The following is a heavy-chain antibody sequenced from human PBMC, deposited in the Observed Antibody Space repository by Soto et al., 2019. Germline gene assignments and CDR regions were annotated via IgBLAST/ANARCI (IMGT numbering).Heavy chain of an antibody. V-gene: IGHV3-20*04. CDR2: IKWNGSST. CDR3: ARGSVVVSSYFDY. Sequence: PGGSLRLSCAASGFTFSIYGMDWVRQAPGKGLEWVSGIKWNGSSTGYADSVKGRFTISRDNAKNSLYLQMNGLRAEDTALYYCARGSVVVSSYFDYWGQGTLVTVSS. D-gene: IGHD3-22*01. J-gene: IGHJ4*02. CDR1: GFTFSIYG.